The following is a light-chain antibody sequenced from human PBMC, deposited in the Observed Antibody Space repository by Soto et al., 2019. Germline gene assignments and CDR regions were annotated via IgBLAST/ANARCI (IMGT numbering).Light chain of an antibody. CDR2: GNS. J-gene: IGLJ1*01. CDR1: SSNIGAGYD. Sequence: VLTQPPSVSGAPGQRVTLSCTGSSSNIGAGYDVHWYQQLPGTAPKLLIYGNSNRPSGVPDRFSGSKSGTSASLAITGLQAEDEADYYCQSYDSSLSGSYVFGTGTKLTVL. V-gene: IGLV1-40*01. CDR3: QSYDSSLSGSYV.